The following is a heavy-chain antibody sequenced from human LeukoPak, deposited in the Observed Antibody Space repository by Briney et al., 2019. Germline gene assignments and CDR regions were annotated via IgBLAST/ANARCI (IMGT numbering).Heavy chain of an antibody. CDR3: ARGQGIAVAGTYDY. Sequence: SETLSLTCAVYGGSFSGYYWSWIRQPPGKELEWIGEINHSGSTNYNPSLKSRVTISVDTSKNQFSLKLSSVTAADTAVYYCARGQGIAVAGTYDYWGQGTLVTVSS. CDR1: GGSFSGYY. D-gene: IGHD6-19*01. J-gene: IGHJ4*02. V-gene: IGHV4-34*01. CDR2: INHSGST.